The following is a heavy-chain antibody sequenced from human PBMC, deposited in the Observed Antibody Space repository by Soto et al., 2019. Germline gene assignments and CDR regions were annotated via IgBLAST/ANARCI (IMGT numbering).Heavy chain of an antibody. CDR3: ARGVYGSGNYYTGPSAFDI. D-gene: IGHD3-10*01. J-gene: IGHJ3*02. V-gene: IGHV1-69*06. CDR2: TIPVFNTA. CDR1: GDTLRDYG. Sequence: QVQLEQSGAEVKKPGSSVKVSCKACGDTLRDYGVAWLRQAPGQGLEWMGGTIPVFNTAKYAQKFQGRVTVTADKFTNIAYMELSSLRSEDTAFYFCARGVYGSGNYYTGPSAFDIWGQATMVIVSS.